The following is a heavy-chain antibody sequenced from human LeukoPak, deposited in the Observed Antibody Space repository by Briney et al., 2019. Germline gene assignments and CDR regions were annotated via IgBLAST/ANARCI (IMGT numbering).Heavy chain of an antibody. V-gene: IGHV1-46*03. J-gene: IGHJ4*02. CDR3: ARSVVGVRGVIINFPGY. CDR1: GYTFTSYY. CDR2: INPSSGST. Sequence: ASVKVSCKASGYTFTSYYMHWVRQAPGQGLEWMGMINPSSGSTSYAQKFQGRVTMTRDTSTSTVYMELSSLRSEDTAVYYCARSVVGVRGVIINFPGYWGQGTLVTVSS. D-gene: IGHD3-10*01.